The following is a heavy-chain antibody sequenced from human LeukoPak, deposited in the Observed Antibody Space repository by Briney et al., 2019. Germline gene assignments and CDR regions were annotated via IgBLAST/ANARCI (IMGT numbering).Heavy chain of an antibody. J-gene: IGHJ5*02. V-gene: IGHV3-23*01. CDR1: GFTFSSYA. CDR2: TSGSGDST. Sequence: GGSLRLSCAASGFTFSSYAMSRVRQAPGKGLEWVSATSGSGDSTYYADSVKGRFTISRDNSKNTLYLQMNSLRAEDTAVYYCASQGELVFDPWGQGTLVTVSS. D-gene: IGHD1-26*01. CDR3: ASQGELVFDP.